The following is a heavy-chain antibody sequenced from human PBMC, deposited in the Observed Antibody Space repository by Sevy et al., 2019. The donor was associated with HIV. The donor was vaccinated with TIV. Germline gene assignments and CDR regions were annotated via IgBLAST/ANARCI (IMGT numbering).Heavy chain of an antibody. CDR1: GGSISSGGYS. CDR3: ARGVAAAGTDYFDY. CDR2: IYHSGST. Sequence: SETLSLTCAVSGGSISSGGYSWNWIRQPPGKGLEWIGYIYHSGSTFYNPSLKSRVTIPLGRSKNQFSLKLTSVTAADTAVYYCARGVAAAGTDYFDYWGQGTLVTVSS. D-gene: IGHD6-13*01. V-gene: IGHV4-30-2*01. J-gene: IGHJ4*02.